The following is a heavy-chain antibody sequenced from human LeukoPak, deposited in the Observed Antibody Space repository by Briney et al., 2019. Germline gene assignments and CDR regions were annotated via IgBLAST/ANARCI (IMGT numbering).Heavy chain of an antibody. Sequence: SVKVSCKASGGTFSSYAISWVRQAPGQGLEWMGGIIPIFGTANYAQKFQGRVTITADESTSTAYMELSSLRSEDTAVYYCARDPSPTSSSWYAAGIDYWGQGTLVTVSS. V-gene: IGHV1-69*01. D-gene: IGHD6-13*01. CDR3: ARDPSPTSSSWYAAGIDY. CDR1: GGTFSSYA. J-gene: IGHJ4*02. CDR2: IIPIFGTA.